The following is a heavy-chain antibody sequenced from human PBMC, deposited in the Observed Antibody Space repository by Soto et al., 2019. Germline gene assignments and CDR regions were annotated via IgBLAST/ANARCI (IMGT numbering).Heavy chain of an antibody. CDR3: AGLYDTLTGPTYYLDY. CDR2: VYYSGST. V-gene: IGHV4-39*01. D-gene: IGHD3-9*01. J-gene: IGHJ4*02. Sequence: QLQLQESGPGLVKPSETLSLTCTVSGGSISSSNYYWGWIRQSPGKGLEWIGNVYYSGSTYYNPSHTSRVTISVDTSKKQFSLKLSSVTAADTALYYCAGLYDTLTGPTYYLDYWGQGILVTVSS. CDR1: GGSISSSNYY.